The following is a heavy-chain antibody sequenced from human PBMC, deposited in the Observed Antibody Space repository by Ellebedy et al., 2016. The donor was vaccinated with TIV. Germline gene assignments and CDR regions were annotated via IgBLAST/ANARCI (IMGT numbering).Heavy chain of an antibody. CDR2: IIPIFGTA. D-gene: IGHD1-1*01. J-gene: IGHJ4*02. Sequence: SVKVSXXASGGTFSSYAISWVRQAPGQGLEWMGGIIPIFGTANYAQKFQGRVTITADKSTSTAYMELNSLRSEDTAVYYCARRAVDAGTTALSDYWGQGTLVTVSS. CDR3: ARRAVDAGTTALSDY. CDR1: GGTFSSYA. V-gene: IGHV1-69*06.